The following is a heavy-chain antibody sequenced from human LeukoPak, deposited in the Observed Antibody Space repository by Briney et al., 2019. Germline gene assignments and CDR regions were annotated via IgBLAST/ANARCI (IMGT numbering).Heavy chain of an antibody. V-gene: IGHV1-69*13. D-gene: IGHD3-10*01. CDR2: IIPIFGTA. CDR1: GYTFTGYY. J-gene: IGHJ6*03. Sequence: ASVKVSCKASGYTFTGYYMHWVRQAPGQGLEWMGGIIPIFGTANYAQKFQGRVTITADESTSTAYMELSSLRSEDTAVYYCARASITMVWDYYYYMDVWGKGTTVTISS. CDR3: ARASITMVWDYYYYMDV.